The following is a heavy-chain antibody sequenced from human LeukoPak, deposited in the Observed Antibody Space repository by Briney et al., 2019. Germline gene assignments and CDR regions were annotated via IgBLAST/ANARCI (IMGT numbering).Heavy chain of an antibody. Sequence: SVKVSCKASGGTFSSYAISWVRQAPGQGLEWMGRIIPIFGTANYAQKFQGRVTITTDESTSTAYMELSNLRSEDTAVYYCARGISPRNKGAFDYWGQGTLVTVSS. J-gene: IGHJ4*02. CDR3: ARGISPRNKGAFDY. V-gene: IGHV1-69*05. D-gene: IGHD1/OR15-1a*01. CDR1: GGTFSSYA. CDR2: IIPIFGTA.